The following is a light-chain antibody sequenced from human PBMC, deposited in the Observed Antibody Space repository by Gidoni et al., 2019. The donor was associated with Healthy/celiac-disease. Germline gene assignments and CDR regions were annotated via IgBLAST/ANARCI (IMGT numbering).Light chain of an antibody. CDR1: QSISSY. V-gene: IGKV1-39*01. CDR3: QQSYSTPH. CDR2: AAS. J-gene: IGKJ4*01. Sequence: DIQMTQSPSSLSASVGDRVTITCRASQSISSYLNWYQQKPGKAPKLLIYAASSLQSGVPSRFSGSGSGTDFTLTISILQPEDFATYYCQQSYSTPHFGGGTKVEIK.